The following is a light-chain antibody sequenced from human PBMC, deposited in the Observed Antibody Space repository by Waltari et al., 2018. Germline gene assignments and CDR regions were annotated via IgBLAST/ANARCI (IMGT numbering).Light chain of an antibody. CDR2: DAS. CDR3: QHRSGP. J-gene: IGKJ3*01. Sequence: EIVFTQSPATLSLSPGERATLSCRASQSVSDSLDWYQHKPGQAPRLLVYDASNRATGVPARFSGSGSGTHFTLTISSLEPADFAVYYCQHRSGPFGPGTKVDFK. V-gene: IGKV3-11*01. CDR1: QSVSDS.